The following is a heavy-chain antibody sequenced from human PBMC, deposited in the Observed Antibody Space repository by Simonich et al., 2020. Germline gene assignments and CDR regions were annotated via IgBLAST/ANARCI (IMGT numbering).Heavy chain of an antibody. J-gene: IGHJ4*02. D-gene: IGHD3-22*01. CDR2: INSDGSST. CDR3: ARVHDSSGYSIDY. Sequence: EVQLVESGGGLVQPGGSLRLSCAASGFTFSSYWMHWVRQAPGKGLVWVSRINSDGSSTSYADSVKGRFTISRDNAKNTLYLQMNSLSAEDTAVYYCARVHDSSGYSIDYWGQGTLVTVSS. CDR1: GFTFSSYW. V-gene: IGHV3-74*01.